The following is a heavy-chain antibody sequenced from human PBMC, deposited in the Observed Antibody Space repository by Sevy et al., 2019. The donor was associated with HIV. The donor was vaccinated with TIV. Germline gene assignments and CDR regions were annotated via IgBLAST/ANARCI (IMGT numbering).Heavy chain of an antibody. Sequence: GGSLRLSCAASGFTFSSYSMNWVRQAPGKGLEWVSSISSSSSYIYYADSVKGRFTISRDNAKNSLYLQMNSLRAENTVVYYCARSGWDYDILTGYFLDAFDIWGQGTMVTVSS. V-gene: IGHV3-21*01. D-gene: IGHD3-9*01. CDR1: GFTFSSYS. J-gene: IGHJ3*02. CDR3: ARSGWDYDILTGYFLDAFDI. CDR2: ISSSSSYI.